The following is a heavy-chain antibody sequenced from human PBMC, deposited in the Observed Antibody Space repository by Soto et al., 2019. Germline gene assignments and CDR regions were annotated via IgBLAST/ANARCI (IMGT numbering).Heavy chain of an antibody. D-gene: IGHD2-2*01. V-gene: IGHV4-31*11. CDR1: GGSISTAGYY. J-gene: IGHJ4*02. CDR3: ARAIGTLSSRKFEN. CDR2: IYYTGTT. Sequence: QVQLQESGPGLVKPSQTVALTCAVSGGSISTAGYYWTWIRQHPGGSLEWIGAIYYTGTTYYNPSLRRRESISVDTSKNQFSLKLTSVPAADTALYYCARAIGTLSSRKFENWDQGTLVSVSS.